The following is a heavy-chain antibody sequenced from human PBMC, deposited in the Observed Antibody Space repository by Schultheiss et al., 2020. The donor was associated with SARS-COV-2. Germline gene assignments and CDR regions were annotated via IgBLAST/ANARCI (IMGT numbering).Heavy chain of an antibody. CDR1: GGSFSGYY. Sequence: SETLSLTCAVYGGSFSGYYWSWIRQPPGKGLEWIGEINHSGSTNYNPSLKSRVTISVDTSKNQFSLKLSSVTAADTAVYYCSSGGYDFFDAFDIWGQGTMVTVSS. D-gene: IGHD3-3*01. J-gene: IGHJ3*02. V-gene: IGHV4-34*01. CDR3: SSGGYDFFDAFDI. CDR2: INHSGST.